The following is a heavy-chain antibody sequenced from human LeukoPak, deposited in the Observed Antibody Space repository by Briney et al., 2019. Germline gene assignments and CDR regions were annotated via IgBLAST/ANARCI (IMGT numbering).Heavy chain of an antibody. CDR3: GRVIGWSPLDY. D-gene: IGHD2-15*01. J-gene: IGHJ4*02. CDR1: GYTFTGYY. V-gene: IGHV1-2*02. CDR2: ISPNSGGT. Sequence: ASVKVSCKASGYTFTGYYMHWVRQASGQGLEWMGWISPNSGGTKYAQKFQGRVTMTRDTSISTAYMELSRLRSDDTAVYYCGRVIGWSPLDYWGQGTLVTVSS.